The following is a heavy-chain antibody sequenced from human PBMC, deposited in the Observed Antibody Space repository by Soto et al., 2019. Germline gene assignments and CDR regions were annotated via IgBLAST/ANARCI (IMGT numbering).Heavy chain of an antibody. CDR2: IQYSGYS. CDR1: GGSIANYY. CDR3: ARHGFGPLHGLVDV. Sequence: QVQLQESGPGLVKPSETLSLTCTVSGGSIANYYCSWFRQPPGKGLEWIGYIQYSGYSAYNLTLNRRTTMSTETSTTQFSMMMESVTATDTGAYYCARHGFGPLHGLVDVWGQGTTVIVSS. J-gene: IGHJ6*02. D-gene: IGHD3-10*01. V-gene: IGHV4-59*08.